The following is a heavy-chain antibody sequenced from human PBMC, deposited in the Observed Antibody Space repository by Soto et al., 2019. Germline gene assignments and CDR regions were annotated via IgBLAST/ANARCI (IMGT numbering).Heavy chain of an antibody. Sequence: QVQLVQSGAEVKKPGASVKVSCKASGYTFTNYNINWVRQAPGQGLEWMGWMNPNSGNTAYAQRFQGRATMTRNTSISTAYLELSSLRYEDTAVYYCARGGGCSGGHCSGGWLDPWGQGTLVTVSS. D-gene: IGHD2-15*01. J-gene: IGHJ5*02. CDR1: GYTFTNYN. CDR2: MNPNSGNT. V-gene: IGHV1-8*01. CDR3: ARGGGCSGGHCSGGWLDP.